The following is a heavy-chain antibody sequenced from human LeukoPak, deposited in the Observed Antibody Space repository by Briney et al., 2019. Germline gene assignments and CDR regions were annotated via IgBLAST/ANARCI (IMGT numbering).Heavy chain of an antibody. CDR1: GYSFTSYW. J-gene: IGHJ4*02. CDR2: IYPVDSDT. CDR3: ARHFDDSSGYGADY. V-gene: IGHV5-51*01. Sequence: GESLKISCKGSGYSFTSYWIGWVRQMPAKGLEWMGIIYPVDSDTRYSQSFQGQVTISTHKSISTAYLQWSSLKASDTAMYYCARHFDDSSGYGADYWGQGTLVTVSS. D-gene: IGHD3-22*01.